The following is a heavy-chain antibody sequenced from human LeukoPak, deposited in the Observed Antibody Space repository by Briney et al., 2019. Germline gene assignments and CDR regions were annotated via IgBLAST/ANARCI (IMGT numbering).Heavy chain of an antibody. CDR3: ARAPNWKHFDY. D-gene: IGHD1-1*01. Sequence: ASVKVSCKASGYTFSTYAINWVRQAPGQGLEWMGWINPNSGGTDYAQKFQGRVTMTRDTSISTAYMELSRLRSDDTAVYYCARAPNWKHFDYWGQGTLVTVSS. CDR1: GYTFSTYA. CDR2: INPNSGGT. V-gene: IGHV1-2*02. J-gene: IGHJ4*02.